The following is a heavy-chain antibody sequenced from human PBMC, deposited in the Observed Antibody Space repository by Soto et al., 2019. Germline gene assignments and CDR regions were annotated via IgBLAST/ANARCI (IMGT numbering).Heavy chain of an antibody. CDR2: INAVNGHT. J-gene: IGHJ6*02. CDR3: AARSDFRFYYSYMDV. CDR1: GYIFTTYA. D-gene: IGHD3-3*01. V-gene: IGHV1-3*01. Sequence: ASVKVSCKASGYIFTTYAMHWVRQAPVQRLEWMGWINAVNGHTKYSQKFQGRVTIAGDTSASTAYMELSSLRSDDTGVYYCAARSDFRFYYSYMDVWGQVTTVTVSS.